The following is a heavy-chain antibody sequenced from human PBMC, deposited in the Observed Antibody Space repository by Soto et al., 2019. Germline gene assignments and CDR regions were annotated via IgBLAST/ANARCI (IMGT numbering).Heavy chain of an antibody. Sequence: QLQLQESGPGLVKPSETLSLTCTVSGGSISSSSYYWGWIRQPPGKGLEWIGSIYYSGSTYYNPSLKSRVTISVDTSKNQFSLKLSSVTTADTAVYYCARGNDYGDLIGYWGQGTLVTVSS. D-gene: IGHD4-17*01. V-gene: IGHV4-39*01. J-gene: IGHJ4*02. CDR2: IYYSGST. CDR1: GGSISSSSYY. CDR3: ARGNDYGDLIGY.